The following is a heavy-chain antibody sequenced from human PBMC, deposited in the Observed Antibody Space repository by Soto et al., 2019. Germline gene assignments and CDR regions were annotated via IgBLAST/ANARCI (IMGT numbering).Heavy chain of an antibody. J-gene: IGHJ6*02. CDR1: GGSIGGDS. Sequence: SETLSLTCTVSGGSIGGDSWSWIRQSPGKGLDFIGYIYHSGSTNYNPSLKSRVTISMDTSKNQFSLRLSSATAADTAVYYCARAGIVQVSYAMDVWGQGTTVTVSS. V-gene: IGHV4-59*01. D-gene: IGHD2-8*01. CDR3: ARAGIVQVSYAMDV. CDR2: IYHSGST.